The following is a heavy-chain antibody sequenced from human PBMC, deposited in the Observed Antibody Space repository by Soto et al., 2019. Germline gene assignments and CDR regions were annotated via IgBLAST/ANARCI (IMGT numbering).Heavy chain of an antibody. CDR3: ARQGTKSRGSGYYYEMDV. D-gene: IGHD3-10*01. J-gene: IGHJ6*02. CDR1: GFSLNTYW. Sequence: GESLKISCKASGFSLNTYWIAWVRQMPGKGLEWMGAIFPGDSDTKYSPSFEGQVTISADRSTSTAYVQWDSLRASDSARYYCARQGTKSRGSGYYYEMDVWGPGTTVTVSS. V-gene: IGHV5-51*01. CDR2: IFPGDSDT.